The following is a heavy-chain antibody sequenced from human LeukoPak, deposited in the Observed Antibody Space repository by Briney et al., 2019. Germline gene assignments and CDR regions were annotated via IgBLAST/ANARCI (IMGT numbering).Heavy chain of an antibody. CDR2: ISSSSSYM. J-gene: IGHJ3*02. Sequence: GGSLRLSCAASGFTFSSYSMNWVRQAPGKGLEWVSSISSSSSYMYYADSVKGRFTISRDNAKNSLYLQMNSLRAEDTAVYYCARQYYDILTGYYNGPGAFDIWGQGTMVTVSS. CDR3: ARQYYDILTGYYNGPGAFDI. V-gene: IGHV3-21*01. D-gene: IGHD3-9*01. CDR1: GFTFSSYS.